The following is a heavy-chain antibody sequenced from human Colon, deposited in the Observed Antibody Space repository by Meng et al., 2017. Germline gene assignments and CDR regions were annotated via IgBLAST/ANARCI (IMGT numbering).Heavy chain of an antibody. CDR2: ISRTGGST. Sequence: EVRRVESGGGLVQPGGSLRLSCAASGFTFSSYAMSWVRQAPGKGLEWVSAISRTGGSTFYADSVKGRFTISRDNFKNTVYLQVNSLRAEDTAIYYCAKGGSSGWYGGYYWGQGTLVTVSS. D-gene: IGHD6-19*01. CDR3: AKGGSSGWYGGYY. J-gene: IGHJ4*02. CDR1: GFTFSSYA. V-gene: IGHV3-23*04.